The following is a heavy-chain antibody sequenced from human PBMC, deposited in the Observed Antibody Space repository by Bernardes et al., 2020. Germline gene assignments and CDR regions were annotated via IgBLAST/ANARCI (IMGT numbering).Heavy chain of an antibody. J-gene: IGHJ6*03. CDR2: IYYSGST. CDR1: GGSVSSGSYY. CDR3: ARVTTTYYYDSSGYPHYYYYMDV. D-gene: IGHD3-22*01. V-gene: IGHV4-61*01. Sequence: SETLSLTCTVSGGSVSSGSYYWSWIRQPPGKGLEWIGYIYYSGSTNYNPSLKSRVTISVDTSKNQFSLKLSSVTAADTAVYYCARVTTTYYYDSSGYPHYYYYMDVWGKGTTVTVSS.